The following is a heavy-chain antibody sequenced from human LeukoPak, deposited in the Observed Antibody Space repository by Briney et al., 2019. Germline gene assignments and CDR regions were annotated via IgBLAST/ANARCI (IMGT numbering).Heavy chain of an antibody. CDR2: IRYDGSNK. J-gene: IGHJ4*02. D-gene: IGHD4-17*01. CDR3: AKVGMVTTTPGYFDY. V-gene: IGHV3-30*02. CDR1: GFTFSSYG. Sequence: GGSLRLSCAASGFTFSSYGMQWVRQAPGKGLEWVSFIRYDGSNKHYADSVKGRFTISRDNSKNTLYLQMNSLRAEDTAVYYCAKVGMVTTTPGYFDYWGQGTLVSVSS.